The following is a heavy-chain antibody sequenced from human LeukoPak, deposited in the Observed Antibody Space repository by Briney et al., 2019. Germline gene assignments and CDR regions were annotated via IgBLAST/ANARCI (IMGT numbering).Heavy chain of an antibody. Sequence: GGSLGLSCAASGFTFSSYSMNWVRQAPGKGLEWVSSISSSSSYIYYADSVKGRFTISRDNAKNSLYLQMNSLRAEDTAVYYCARDRYRSGEAGVGYYYYMDVWGKGTTVTVSS. CDR2: ISSSSSYI. D-gene: IGHD2-15*01. J-gene: IGHJ6*03. CDR1: GFTFSSYS. V-gene: IGHV3-21*01. CDR3: ARDRYRSGEAGVGYYYYMDV.